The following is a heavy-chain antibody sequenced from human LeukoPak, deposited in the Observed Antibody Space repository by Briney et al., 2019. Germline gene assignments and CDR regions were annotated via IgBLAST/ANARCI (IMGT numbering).Heavy chain of an antibody. J-gene: IGHJ4*02. D-gene: IGHD6-19*01. CDR3: ARLSGWYPKVEFYYFDY. CDR2: ISAYNGNT. Sequence: ASVKVSFKASGYTFTSYGISWVRQAPGQGREWMGWISAYNGNTNYAQKLQGRVTMTTDTSTSTAYMELRSLRSDDTAVYYCARLSGWYPKVEFYYFDYWGQGTLVTVSS. CDR1: GYTFTSYG. V-gene: IGHV1-18*01.